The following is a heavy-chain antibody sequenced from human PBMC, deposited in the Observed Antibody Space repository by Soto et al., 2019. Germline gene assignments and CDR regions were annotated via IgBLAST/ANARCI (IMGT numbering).Heavy chain of an antibody. V-gene: IGHV3-48*01. CDR1: GYSFDAYI. D-gene: IGHD6-13*01. Sequence: VQLVESGGALVQPGGSLRLSCAASGYSFDAYIMNWVRQAPGKGLEWVSSINPRGLTKFYADSVRGRFTISRDDASSSLFLHMNNLRAEDTAVYYCATWYGNHYFGLDVWGQGTTVTVSS. CDR2: INPRGLTK. J-gene: IGHJ6*02. CDR3: ATWYGNHYFGLDV.